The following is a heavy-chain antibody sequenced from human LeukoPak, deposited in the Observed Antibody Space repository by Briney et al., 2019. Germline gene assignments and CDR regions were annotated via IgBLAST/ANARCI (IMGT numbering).Heavy chain of an antibody. Sequence: PGGSLRLSCAASGFTFSSYEMNWVRQAPGKGLEWVSYISSSGSTIYYADSVKGRFTISRDNAKNSLYLQMNSLRAEDTAVYYCARAGEAWVYYYDSSGPQDPYFDYWGQGTLVTVSS. CDR3: ARAGEAWVYYYDSSGPQDPYFDY. J-gene: IGHJ4*02. CDR2: ISSSGSTI. D-gene: IGHD3-22*01. V-gene: IGHV3-48*03. CDR1: GFTFSSYE.